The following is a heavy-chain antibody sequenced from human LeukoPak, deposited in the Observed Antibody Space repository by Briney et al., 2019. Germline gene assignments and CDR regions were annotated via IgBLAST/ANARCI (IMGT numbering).Heavy chain of an antibody. D-gene: IGHD3-9*01. CDR1: GGSISSGGYY. Sequence: SQTLSLTCTVSGGSISSGGYYWSWIRQPPGKGLEWIGYIYHSGSTYYNPSLKSRVTISVDRSKNQFSLKLSSVTAADTAVYYCTMAGRYFDWLLSHSIPPSFDYWGQGTLVTVSS. J-gene: IGHJ4*02. CDR2: IYHSGST. CDR3: TMAGRYFDWLLSHSIPPSFDY. V-gene: IGHV4-30-2*01.